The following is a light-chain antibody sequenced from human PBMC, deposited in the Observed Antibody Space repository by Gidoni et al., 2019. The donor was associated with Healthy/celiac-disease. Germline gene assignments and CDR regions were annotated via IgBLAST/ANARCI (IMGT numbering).Light chain of an antibody. J-gene: IGKJ1*01. CDR1: QSISSY. V-gene: IGKV1-39*01. Sequence: DIQMTQSPSSLSASVGDRVTITCRASQSISSYLNWYQQKPGKAPRFSGSGSGTEFTLTISSLQPEDFATYYCQQSYSTPWTFGQGTKVEIK. CDR3: QQSYSTPWT.